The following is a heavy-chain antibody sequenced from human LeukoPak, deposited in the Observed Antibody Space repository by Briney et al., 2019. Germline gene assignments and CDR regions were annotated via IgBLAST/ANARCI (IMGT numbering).Heavy chain of an antibody. CDR2: IYYSGST. J-gene: IGHJ4*02. V-gene: IGHV4-59*12. CDR3: ARDAYCSGGSCSHDY. Sequence: SETLSLTCTVSGGSISSYYWSWIRQPPGKGLEWIGYIYYSGSTYYNPSLKSRVTISVDTSKNQFSLKLSSVTAADTAVYYCARDAYCSGGSCSHDYWGQGTLVTVSS. CDR1: GGSISSYY. D-gene: IGHD2-15*01.